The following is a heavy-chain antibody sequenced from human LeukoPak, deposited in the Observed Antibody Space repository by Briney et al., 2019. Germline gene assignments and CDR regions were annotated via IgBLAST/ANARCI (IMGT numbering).Heavy chain of an antibody. V-gene: IGHV3-21*01. CDR3: ARESDYYGSGSYPEY. Sequence: PGGSLRLSCAASGFTFSSYSMNWVRQAPGKGLEWVSSISSSSSYIYYADSVKGRFTISRDNAKNSLYLQMNSLRAEDTAVYYCARESDYYGSGSYPEYWGQGTLVTVSS. CDR1: GFTFSSYS. CDR2: ISSSSSYI. D-gene: IGHD3-10*01. J-gene: IGHJ4*02.